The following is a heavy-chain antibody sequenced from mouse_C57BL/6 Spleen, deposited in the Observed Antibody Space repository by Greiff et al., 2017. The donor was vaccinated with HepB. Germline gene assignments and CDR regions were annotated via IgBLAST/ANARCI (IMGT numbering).Heavy chain of an antibody. J-gene: IGHJ2*01. CDR2: ISYDGSN. V-gene: IGHV3-6*01. D-gene: IGHD1-1*01. CDR3: ARGSITTVVLDY. CDR1: GYSITSGYY. Sequence: EVQLQESGPGLVKPSQSLSLTCSVTGYSITSGYYWNWIRQFPGNKLEWMGYISYDGSNNYNPSLKNRISITRDTSKNQFFLKLNSVTTEDTATYYCARGSITTVVLDYWGQGTTLTVSS.